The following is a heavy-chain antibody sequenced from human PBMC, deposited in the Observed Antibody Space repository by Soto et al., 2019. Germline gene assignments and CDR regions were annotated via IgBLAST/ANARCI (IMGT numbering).Heavy chain of an antibody. CDR2: ISSSGAYI. V-gene: IGHV3-21*01. Sequence: EVQLVESGGGLVKPGGSLRLSCAASEFTFSSYSMNWVRQAPGKGLEWVSSISSSGAYIYYADSVKGRFTISRDNAKNSLYLQMNSLRAEDTAVYYGAIEMATSRWYFDLWGRGTLVTVSS. D-gene: IGHD5-12*01. CDR3: AIEMATSRWYFDL. CDR1: EFTFSSYS. J-gene: IGHJ2*01.